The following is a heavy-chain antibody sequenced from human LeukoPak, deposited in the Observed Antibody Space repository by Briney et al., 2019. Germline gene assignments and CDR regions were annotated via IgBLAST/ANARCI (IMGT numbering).Heavy chain of an antibody. V-gene: IGHV3-30*18. Sequence: GGSLRLSCSASGFTFSTYGTHWVRQAPGKGLEWVAVISYDGSNKYYADSVKGRFTISRDNSKNTLYLQMNSLRAEDTAVYYCAKDQLEYCSGGTCYSFDYWGQGTLVTVSS. CDR2: ISYDGSNK. D-gene: IGHD2-15*01. CDR1: GFTFSTYG. J-gene: IGHJ4*02. CDR3: AKDQLEYCSGGTCYSFDY.